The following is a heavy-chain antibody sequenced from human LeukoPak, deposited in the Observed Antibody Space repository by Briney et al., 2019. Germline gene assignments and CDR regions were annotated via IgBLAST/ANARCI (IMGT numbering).Heavy chain of an antibody. CDR1: GYTFTTYY. D-gene: IGHD5-12*01. Sequence: ASVKVSCKASGYTFTTYYMHWVRQAPGQGLEWMGIINPSGGSTSYAQNFQGRVTMTRDTSISTAYMELSRLRSDDTAVYYCARDGGYSGYDRTFFDYWGQGTLVTVSS. J-gene: IGHJ4*02. CDR2: INPSGGST. V-gene: IGHV1-46*01. CDR3: ARDGGYSGYDRTFFDY.